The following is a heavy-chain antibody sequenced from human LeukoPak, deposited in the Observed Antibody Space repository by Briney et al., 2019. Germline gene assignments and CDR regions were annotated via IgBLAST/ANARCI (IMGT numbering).Heavy chain of an antibody. V-gene: IGHV3-30*18. CDR3: AKETTTVTDWFDP. Sequence: GGSLRLSCAASGFTFSSYGMHWVRQAPGKGLEWVAVISYDGGNKYYADSVKGRFTISRDNSKNTLYLQMNSLRAEDTAVYYCAKETTTVTDWFDPWGQGTLVTVSS. J-gene: IGHJ5*02. CDR1: GFTFSSYG. D-gene: IGHD4-17*01. CDR2: ISYDGGNK.